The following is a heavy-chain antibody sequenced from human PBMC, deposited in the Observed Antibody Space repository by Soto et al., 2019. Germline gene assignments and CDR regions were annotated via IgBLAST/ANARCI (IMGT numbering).Heavy chain of an antibody. Sequence: PSETLSLTCAVSGGSISSSNWWSWVRQPAGKGLEWIGEIYHSVSTNYNPSLKSRVTISVDKSKNQFFLKLSSVTAADTAVYYCASFLSSGWYERVDYYGMDVWGQGTTVPVSS. V-gene: IGHV4-4*02. D-gene: IGHD6-19*01. CDR3: ASFLSSGWYERVDYYGMDV. J-gene: IGHJ6*02. CDR2: IYHSVST. CDR1: GGSISSSNW.